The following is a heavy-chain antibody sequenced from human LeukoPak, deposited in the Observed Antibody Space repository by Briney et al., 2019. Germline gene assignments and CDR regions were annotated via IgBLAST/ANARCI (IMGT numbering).Heavy chain of an antibody. Sequence: QSGGSLRLSCAASGFTFSNSWMQWVRQVPGKGLVWVSRINTDGTSTSYADSVRGRFIISRDNAKNTLYLQMNSLRAEDTAVYYCARPQQGGTTRSHGLDVWGQGTTVTVSS. J-gene: IGHJ6*02. V-gene: IGHV3-74*01. CDR2: INTDGTST. CDR3: ARPQQGGTTRSHGLDV. D-gene: IGHD2-2*01. CDR1: GFTFSNSW.